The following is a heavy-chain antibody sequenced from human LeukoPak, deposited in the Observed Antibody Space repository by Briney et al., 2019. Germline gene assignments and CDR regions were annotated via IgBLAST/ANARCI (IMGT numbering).Heavy chain of an antibody. CDR2: VYYSGTT. V-gene: IGHV4-39*01. D-gene: IGHD1-7*01. J-gene: IGHJ6*03. CDR3: VRQNSDYYYYYLDV. CDR1: GGSVSSSSSY. Sequence: PSETLSLTCTVSGGSVSSSSSYWAWIRQPPGRGLEWIGSVYYSGTTYYNTSLESRVTISEDTSRNRFSLMLSSVTAADTAVYYCVRQNSDYYYYYLDVWGEGTTVIV.